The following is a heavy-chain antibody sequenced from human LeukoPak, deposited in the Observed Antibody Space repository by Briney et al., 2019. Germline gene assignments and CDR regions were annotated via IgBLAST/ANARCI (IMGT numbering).Heavy chain of an antibody. CDR3: ARELPQWLVIGSNDAFDI. J-gene: IGHJ3*02. V-gene: IGHV3-21*01. CDR2: ISSSSSYI. Sequence: GGPLRLSCAASGFTFSSYSMNWVHKAPGKGLKWVSSISSSSSYIYYEDSVKGRFTISRDNAKNSLYLQMNSLRAEDTAVYYCARELPQWLVIGSNDAFDIWGQGTMVTVSS. D-gene: IGHD6-19*01. CDR1: GFTFSSYS.